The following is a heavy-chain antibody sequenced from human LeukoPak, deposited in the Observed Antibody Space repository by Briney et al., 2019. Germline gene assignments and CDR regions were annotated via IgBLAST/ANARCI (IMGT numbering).Heavy chain of an antibody. J-gene: IGHJ4*02. CDR2: FDPEDGET. CDR1: GYTFTGYY. D-gene: IGHD5-12*01. V-gene: IGHV1-24*01. CDR3: ATVFAYDPYPFDY. Sequence: ASVKVSCKASGYTFTGYYMHWVRQAPGKGLEWMGGFDPEDGETIYAQKFQGRVTMTEDTSTDTAYMELSSLRSEDTAVYYCATVFAYDPYPFDYWGQGTLVTVSS.